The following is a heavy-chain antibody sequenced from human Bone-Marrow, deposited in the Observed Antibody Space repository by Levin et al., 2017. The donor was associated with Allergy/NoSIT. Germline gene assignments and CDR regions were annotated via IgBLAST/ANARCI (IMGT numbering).Heavy chain of an antibody. V-gene: IGHV1-2*02. CDR2: INPNSGDT. D-gene: IGHD6-19*01. Sequence: ASVKVSCKASGYTFTDYFIYWVRLAPGQGLEWMGWINPNSGDTDSSQNFQGTVTMTRDTSISTAYMEVTSLTSNDTALYYCARISSAAFDMWGQGTVVTVSS. CDR1: GYTFTDYF. J-gene: IGHJ3*02. CDR3: ARISSAAFDM.